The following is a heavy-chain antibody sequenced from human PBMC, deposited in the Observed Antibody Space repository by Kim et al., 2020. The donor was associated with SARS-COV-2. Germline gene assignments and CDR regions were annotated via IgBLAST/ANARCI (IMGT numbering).Heavy chain of an antibody. J-gene: IGHJ4*02. CDR2: ISYDGSNK. CDR3: AKGPWYYYDSSGYYGGDFDY. Sequence: GGSLRLSCVASGFTFSSYGMHWVRQAPGKGLEWVAVISYDGSNKYYADSVKGRFTISRDNSKNTLYLQMNSLRAEDTAVYYCAKGPWYYYDSSGYYGGDFDYWGQGTLVTVSS. V-gene: IGHV3-30*18. CDR1: GFTFSSYG. D-gene: IGHD3-22*01.